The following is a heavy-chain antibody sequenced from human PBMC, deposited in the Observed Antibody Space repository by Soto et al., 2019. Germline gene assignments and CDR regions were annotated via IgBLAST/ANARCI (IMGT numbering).Heavy chain of an antibody. D-gene: IGHD3-16*01. CDR3: ALQGMITRPEYGIDV. V-gene: IGHV5-10-1*01. Sequence: GESLKISCKGSGYSFTKYWISWVRQMPGKGLEWMGRIDPSDSYTNYSPSFQGHVTISADKSISTAYLQWSSLKASDTAMYYCALQGMITRPEYGIDVWGQGTTVTVSS. J-gene: IGHJ6*02. CDR2: IDPSDSYT. CDR1: GYSFTKYW.